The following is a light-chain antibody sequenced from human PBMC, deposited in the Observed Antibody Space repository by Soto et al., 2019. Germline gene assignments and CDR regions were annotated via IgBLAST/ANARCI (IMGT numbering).Light chain of an antibody. CDR2: GAS. Sequence: EIVWTQSPGTLSLSPGERATLSCRASQSVSSRFLAWYQQKPGQAPRLVIHGASTRATGIPDRFSGSGSGTDFTLTISRLEPEDFAVYYCQQYYISRTFGQGTKVDIK. CDR3: QQYYISRT. V-gene: IGKV3-20*01. J-gene: IGKJ1*01. CDR1: QSVSSRF.